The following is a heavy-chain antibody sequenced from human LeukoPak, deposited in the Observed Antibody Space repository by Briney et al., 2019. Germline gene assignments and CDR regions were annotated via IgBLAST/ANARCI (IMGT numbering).Heavy chain of an antibody. Sequence: SETLSLTCTVSGGSISSSSYYWGWIRQPPGKGLEWIGSIYYSGSTYYNPSLKSRVTISVDTSKNQFSLKLSSVTAADTAVYYCARLEVVPAAIADYWGQGTLVTVSS. J-gene: IGHJ4*02. CDR3: ARLEVVPAAIADY. D-gene: IGHD2-2*01. CDR1: GGSISSSSYY. V-gene: IGHV4-39*01. CDR2: IYYSGST.